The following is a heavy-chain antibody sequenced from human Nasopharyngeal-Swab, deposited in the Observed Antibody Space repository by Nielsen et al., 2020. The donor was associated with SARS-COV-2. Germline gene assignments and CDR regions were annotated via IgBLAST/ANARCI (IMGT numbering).Heavy chain of an antibody. CDR2: IKSKTDGGTT. D-gene: IGHD3-10*01. J-gene: IGHJ5*02. Sequence: WIRQPPGKGLEWVGRIKSKTDGGTTDYAAPVKGGFTISRDDSKNTLYLQMNSLKTEDTAVYYCTTELLLWFGEGGSWFDPWGQGTLVTVSS. CDR3: TTELLLWFGEGGSWFDP. V-gene: IGHV3-15*01.